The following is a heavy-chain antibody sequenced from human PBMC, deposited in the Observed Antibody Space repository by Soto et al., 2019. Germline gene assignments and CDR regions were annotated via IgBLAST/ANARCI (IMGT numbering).Heavy chain of an antibody. CDR2: INHDGIT. CDR1: GGSFSGYY. V-gene: IGHV4-34*01. J-gene: IGHJ4*02. CDR3: AGRYCSGGSCYRP. Sequence: QVQLQQWGAGLLKPSETLSLTCAISGGSFSGYYWSWIRQPPGKGLEWIGEINHDGITNYNPSLKSRVTISLDTSKNQFSLTLTSLTAADTSVYYCAGRYCSGGSCYRPWGQGTLVTVSS. D-gene: IGHD2-15*01.